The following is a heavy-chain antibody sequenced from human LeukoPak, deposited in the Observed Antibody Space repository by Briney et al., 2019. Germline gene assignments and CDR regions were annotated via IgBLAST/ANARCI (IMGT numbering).Heavy chain of an antibody. CDR3: ARGMVRTLPAGFEI. J-gene: IGHJ3*02. V-gene: IGHV4-39*07. D-gene: IGHD3-10*01. CDR2: IYYGGST. CDR1: GGSISSSSFY. Sequence: SETLSLTCTVSGGSISSSSFYWGWIRQPPGKGLEWFGSIYYGGSTYYNPSLKSRVTISVDTSKNQFSLKLNSVTAADTAVYYCARGMVRTLPAGFEIWGPGTMVTVSS.